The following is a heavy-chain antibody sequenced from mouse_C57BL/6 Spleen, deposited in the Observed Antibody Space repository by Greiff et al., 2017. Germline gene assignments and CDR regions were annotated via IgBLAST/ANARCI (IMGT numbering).Heavy chain of an antibody. J-gene: IGHJ1*03. CDR2: INPSNGGT. D-gene: IGHD1-1*01. V-gene: IGHV1-53*01. Sequence: QVQLQQSGTELVKPGASVKLSCKASGYTFTSYWMHWVKQRPGQGLEWIGNINPSNGGTNYNEKFKSKATLTVDKSSSTAYMQLSSLTSEDSAVYYCARNYGSSYAWYFDVWGTGTTVTVSS. CDR1: GYTFTSYW. CDR3: ARNYGSSYAWYFDV.